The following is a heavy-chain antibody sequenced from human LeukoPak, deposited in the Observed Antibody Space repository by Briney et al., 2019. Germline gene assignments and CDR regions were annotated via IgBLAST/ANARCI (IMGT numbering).Heavy chain of an antibody. J-gene: IGHJ6*03. CDR2: ISAYNGNT. CDR1: GYTFTSYG. V-gene: IGHV1-18*01. D-gene: IGHD3-10*01. CDR3: ARASYYASGMASSMDV. Sequence: ASVKVSCKASGYTFTSYGISWVRQAPGQGLEWMGWISAYNGNTNYAQKFLGRVSMTADTSTSTAYMEVRSLTSDDTAVYYCARASYYASGMASSMDVWGEGTTVTVSS.